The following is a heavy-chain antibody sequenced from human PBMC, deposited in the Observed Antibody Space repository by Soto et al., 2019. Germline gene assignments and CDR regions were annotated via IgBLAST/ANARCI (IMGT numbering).Heavy chain of an antibody. CDR1: GGSISSGGYY. CDR3: ARVLGRGMGVGYCSGGSCYVELIVDAFDI. J-gene: IGHJ3*02. CDR2: IYYSGST. Sequence: TLSLTSTVSGGSISSGGYYWSWIRQHPGKGLEWIGYIYYSGSTYYNPSLKSRVTISVDTSKNQFSLKLSSVTAADTAVYYCARVLGRGMGVGYCSGGSCYVELIVDAFDIWGQGSMVTVSS. V-gene: IGHV4-31*03. D-gene: IGHD2-15*01.